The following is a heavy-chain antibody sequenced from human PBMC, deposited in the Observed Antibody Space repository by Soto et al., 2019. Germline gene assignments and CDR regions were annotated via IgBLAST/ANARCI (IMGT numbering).Heavy chain of an antibody. CDR2: VYYSGST. D-gene: IGHD3-22*01. J-gene: IGHJ4*02. Sequence: KPSETLSLTCTVSGGSIRSYYWSWIRQPPGKGLEWIGYVYYSGSTNYNPSLKSRVTISVDTSKNQFSLKLSSVTAADTAVYYCARHGMDYYDSSGYYYSPYYFDYWGQGTLVTVSS. CDR1: GGSIRSYY. V-gene: IGHV4-59*01. CDR3: ARHGMDYYDSSGYYYSPYYFDY.